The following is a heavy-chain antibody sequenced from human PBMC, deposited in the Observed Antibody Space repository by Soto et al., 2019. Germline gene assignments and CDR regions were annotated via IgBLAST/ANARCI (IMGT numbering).Heavy chain of an antibody. V-gene: IGHV3-23*01. J-gene: IGHJ3*02. D-gene: IGHD2-15*01. CDR1: GFAFSSHP. Sequence: VQLLESGGGLAQPGGSLRLSCAASGFAFSSHPMSWVRQAPEKGLEWVAGISDGGDLTYNADSVRGRFTISRDNSRNTLYLQMNSLRSEDTAVYHCARRVIVSSRAFDTWGQGTMVTVSS. CDR3: ARRVIVSSRAFDT. CDR2: ISDGGDLT.